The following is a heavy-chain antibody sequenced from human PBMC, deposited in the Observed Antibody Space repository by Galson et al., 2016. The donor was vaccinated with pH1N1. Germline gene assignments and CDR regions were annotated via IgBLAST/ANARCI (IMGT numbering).Heavy chain of an antibody. CDR3: ANYDSSGFYYGRRLK. Sequence: SLRLSCAASGFTFSSYAMSWVRQSPGKGLQWLSAISAGGSSTYYADSVKGRFTISRDNSKNTLYLQMNSLRADDTAVYYCANYDSSGFYYGRRLKWGKGTLVTVSS. J-gene: IGHJ4*02. CDR2: ISAGGSST. CDR1: GFTFSSYA. V-gene: IGHV3-23*01. D-gene: IGHD3-22*01.